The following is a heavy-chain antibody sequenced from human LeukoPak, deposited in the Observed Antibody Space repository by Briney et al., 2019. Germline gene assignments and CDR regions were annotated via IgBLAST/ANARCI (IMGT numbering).Heavy chain of an antibody. J-gene: IGHJ3*02. Sequence: PSQTLSLTCTVSGGSISSGDYYWSWIRQPPGKGLEWIGYIYYSGSTYYNPSLKSRVTISVDTSKNQFSLKLSSVTAADTAVYYCARDGGYCSGGSCPGDAFDIWGQGTMVTVSS. CDR1: GGSISSGDYY. CDR2: IYYSGST. CDR3: ARDGGYCSGGSCPGDAFDI. V-gene: IGHV4-30-4*01. D-gene: IGHD2-15*01.